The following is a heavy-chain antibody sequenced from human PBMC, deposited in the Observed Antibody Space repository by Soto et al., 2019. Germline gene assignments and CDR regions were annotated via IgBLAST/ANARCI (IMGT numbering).Heavy chain of an antibody. J-gene: IGHJ6*02. CDR1: GYTFTGYY. CDR3: ARDVLVPDYGMDV. V-gene: IGHV1-2*04. CDR2: INPNSGGT. Sequence: GASVKVSCKASGYTFTGYYMHWVRQAPGQGLEWMGWINPNSGGTNYAQKFQGWVTMTRDTSISTAYMELSRLRSDDTAVYYCARDVLVPDYGMDVWGQGTTVTVSS.